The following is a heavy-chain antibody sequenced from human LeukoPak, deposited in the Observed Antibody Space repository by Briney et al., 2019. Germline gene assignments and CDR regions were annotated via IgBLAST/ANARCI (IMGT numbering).Heavy chain of an antibody. CDR1: GFTFSSYA. D-gene: IGHD2-15*01. CDR2: ISGSGGST. CDR3: AKDSCCGGSCYSDY. J-gene: IGHJ4*02. Sequence: GGSLRLSCAASGFTFSSYAMSWVRPAPGKGLEWVSAISGSGGSTYYADSVKGRFTISRDNSKNTLYLQMNSLRAEDTAVYYCAKDSCCGGSCYSDYWGQGTLVTVSS. V-gene: IGHV3-23*01.